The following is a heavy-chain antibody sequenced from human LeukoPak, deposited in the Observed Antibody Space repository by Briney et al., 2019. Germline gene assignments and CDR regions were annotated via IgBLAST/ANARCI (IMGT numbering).Heavy chain of an antibody. CDR2: IYHSGST. D-gene: IGHD3-22*01. CDR3: ARDRIVNGMDV. V-gene: IGHV4-38-2*02. Sequence: SETLSLTCTVSGYSISSGYYWGWIRQPPGKGLEWIGSIYHSGSTYYNPSLKSRVTISVDTSKNQFSLKLSSVTAADTAVYYCARDRIVNGMDVWGQGTTVTVSS. CDR1: GYSISSGYY. J-gene: IGHJ6*02.